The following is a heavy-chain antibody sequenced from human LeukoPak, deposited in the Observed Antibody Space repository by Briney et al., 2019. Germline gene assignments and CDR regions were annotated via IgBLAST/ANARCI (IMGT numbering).Heavy chain of an antibody. CDR2: IKQDGSEK. V-gene: IGHV3-7*01. CDR3: AKDSSNLPLYY. D-gene: IGHD6-13*01. Sequence: RSGGSLRLSCTVSGFTVSDNSMSWVRQAPGKGLEWVANIKQDGSEKYYVDSVKGRFTISGDNSRNRLYLQMNSLRADDTATYYCAKDSSNLPLYYWGQGTLVTVSS. J-gene: IGHJ4*02. CDR1: GFTVSDNS.